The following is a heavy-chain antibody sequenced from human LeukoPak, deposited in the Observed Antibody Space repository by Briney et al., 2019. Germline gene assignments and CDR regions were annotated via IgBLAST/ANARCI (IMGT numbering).Heavy chain of an antibody. CDR1: GFTFSSYA. CDR2: ISGSGGST. Sequence: GGSLRLSCAASGFTFSSYAMSWVRQAPGKGPEWVSAISGSGGSTYYADSVKGRFTISRDNSKNTLYLQMNSLRAEDTAVYYCANSDYYYYGMDVWGQGTTVTVSS. J-gene: IGHJ6*02. V-gene: IGHV3-23*01. CDR3: ANSDYYYYGMDV.